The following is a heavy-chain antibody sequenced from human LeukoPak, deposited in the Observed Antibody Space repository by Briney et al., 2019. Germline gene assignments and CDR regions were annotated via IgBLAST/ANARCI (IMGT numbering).Heavy chain of an antibody. V-gene: IGHV3-33*01. J-gene: IGHJ4*02. CDR3: ARSDDYSNYYFDY. CDR2: IWYDGSNK. Sequence: PGGSLRLSCAASGFTFSSYGMHWVRQAPGKGPEWVAVIWYDGSNKYYADSVKGRFTISRDNSKNTLYLQMNSLRAEDTAAYYCARSDDYSNYYFDYWGQGTLVTVSS. CDR1: GFTFSSYG. D-gene: IGHD4-11*01.